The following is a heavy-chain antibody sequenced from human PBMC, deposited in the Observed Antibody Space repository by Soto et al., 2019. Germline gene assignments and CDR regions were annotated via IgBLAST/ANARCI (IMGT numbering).Heavy chain of an antibody. J-gene: IGHJ5*01. CDR3: ARGRYCLTGRCFPNWFDS. Sequence: SETLSLTCSVSGDSISTVDYFWAWIRQPPGQALEYIGYIYKSATTSSNPSFESRVAISLDTSKSQFSLNVTSVTAADTAVYFGARGRYCLTGRCFPNWFDSWGQGTLVTVSS. CDR2: IYKSATT. V-gene: IGHV4-30-4*01. D-gene: IGHD2-15*01. CDR1: GDSISTVDYF.